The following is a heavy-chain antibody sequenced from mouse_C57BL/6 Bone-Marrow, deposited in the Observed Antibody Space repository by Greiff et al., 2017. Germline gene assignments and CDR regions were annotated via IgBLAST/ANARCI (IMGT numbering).Heavy chain of an antibody. V-gene: IGHV14-4*01. CDR3: TTFPLFYYGSPCYAMDY. CDR2: IDPENGDT. D-gene: IGHD2-1*01. CDR1: GFNIKDDY. Sequence: EVKLQESGAELVRPGASVKLSCTASGFNIKDDYMHWVKQRPEQGLEWIGWIDPENGDTEYASKFQGKATLTADTSSNTAYLQLSSLTSEDTAVYYCTTFPLFYYGSPCYAMDYGGQGTAATVTS. J-gene: IGHJ4*01.